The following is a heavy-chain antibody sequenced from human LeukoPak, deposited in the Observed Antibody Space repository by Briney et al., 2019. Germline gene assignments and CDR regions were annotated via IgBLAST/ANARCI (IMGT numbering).Heavy chain of an antibody. J-gene: IGHJ3*02. CDR2: IYYSGST. CDR3: ARAPRGVVVKSDAFDI. V-gene: IGHV4-61*01. CDR1: GYSISSGYY. D-gene: IGHD2-15*01. Sequence: SETLSLTCTVSGYSISSGYYWGWIRQPPGKGLEWIGYIYYSGSTNYNPSLKSRVRTSVDTSKKQFSLKLSSVTAADTAVYYCARAPRGVVVKSDAFDIWGQGTMVTVSS.